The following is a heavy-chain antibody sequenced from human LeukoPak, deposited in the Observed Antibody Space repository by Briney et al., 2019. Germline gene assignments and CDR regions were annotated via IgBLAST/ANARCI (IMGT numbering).Heavy chain of an antibody. CDR3: ARITRGYCSSTSCYTDWFDP. J-gene: IGHJ5*02. D-gene: IGHD2-2*02. Sequence: SETLSLTCTVSGGSISSSSYYWGWIRQPPAKGLEWIGSIYYSGSTYYNPSLKSRVTISVDTSKNQFSLKLSSVTAADTAVYYCARITRGYCSSTSCYTDWFDPWGQGTLVTVSS. V-gene: IGHV4-39*01. CDR2: IYYSGST. CDR1: GGSISSSSYY.